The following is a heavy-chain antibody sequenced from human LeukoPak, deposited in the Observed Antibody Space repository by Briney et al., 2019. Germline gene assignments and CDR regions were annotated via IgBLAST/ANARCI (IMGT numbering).Heavy chain of an antibody. CDR3: ARLVGRPCCGYFDY. J-gene: IGHJ4*02. CDR1: GGSISSSSYY. Sequence: SETLSLTCTVSGGSISSSSYYWGWIRQPPGKGLEWIGSIYYSGSTYYNPSLKSRVTISVDTSENQFSLKLSSVTAADTAVYYCARLVGRPCCGYFDYWGQGTLVTVSS. CDR2: IYYSGST. D-gene: IGHD1-26*01. V-gene: IGHV4-39*01.